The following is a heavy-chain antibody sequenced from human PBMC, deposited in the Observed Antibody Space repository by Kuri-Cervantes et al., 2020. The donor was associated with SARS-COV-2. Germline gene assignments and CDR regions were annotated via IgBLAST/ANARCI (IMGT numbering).Heavy chain of an antibody. V-gene: IGHV3-23*01. Sequence: GGSLRLSCAASGFTFSSYAMSWVRKAPGKGLDWVSAISGSGGSTYYADSVKGRFTISRDNSKNTLYLQMNSLRAEDTAVYSCAKQPGFVSRYFDLWGRGTLVTVSS. J-gene: IGHJ2*01. CDR1: GFTFSSYA. CDR3: AKQPGFVSRYFDL. CDR2: ISGSGGST.